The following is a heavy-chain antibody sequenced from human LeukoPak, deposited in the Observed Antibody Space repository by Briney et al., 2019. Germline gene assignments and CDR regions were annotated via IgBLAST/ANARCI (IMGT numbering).Heavy chain of an antibody. V-gene: IGHV3-11*01. J-gene: IGHJ4*02. D-gene: IGHD3-22*01. CDR2: INLNNGTM. CDR1: GFTFSDYY. Sequence: GGSLRLSCAASGFTFSDYYMSWFRQAPGAGLEWLSYINLNNGTMYYADSVRGRFAISRDNTKNSLYLQMNSLRGEDTAVYYCVRAYSRGYSDDFDFWGRGTLVTVSS. CDR3: VRAYSRGYSDDFDF.